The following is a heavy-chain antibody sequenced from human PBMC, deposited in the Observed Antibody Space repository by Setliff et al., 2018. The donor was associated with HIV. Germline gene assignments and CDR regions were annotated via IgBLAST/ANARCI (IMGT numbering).Heavy chain of an antibody. CDR2: IYTSGST. J-gene: IGHJ3*02. V-gene: IGHV4-4*07. D-gene: IGHD6-13*01. CDR3: ARVGQQQLVLNDAFDI. Sequence: SETLSLTCTVSGGSISSYYWSWIRQPAGKGLEWIGRIYTSGSTNYNPSLESRVTMSVDTSKNQFSLKLSSVTAADTAVYYCARVGQQQLVLNDAFDIWGQGTMVTVS. CDR1: GGSISSYY.